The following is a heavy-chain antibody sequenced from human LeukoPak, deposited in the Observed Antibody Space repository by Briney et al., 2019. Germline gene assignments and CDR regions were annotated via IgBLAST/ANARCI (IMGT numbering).Heavy chain of an antibody. J-gene: IGHJ4*02. CDR1: GYTFTGYY. D-gene: IGHD6-6*01. CDR3: AREYSSSSGRLYDY. CDR2: IAPNSGGT. V-gene: IGHV1-2*02. Sequence: ASVKVSCKASGYTFTGYYMHWVRQAPGQGLEWMGWIAPNSGGTNYAQKFQGRVTMTRDTSINTVYMELSRLTSDDTAVYYCAREYSSSSGRLYDYWGLGTLVTVSS.